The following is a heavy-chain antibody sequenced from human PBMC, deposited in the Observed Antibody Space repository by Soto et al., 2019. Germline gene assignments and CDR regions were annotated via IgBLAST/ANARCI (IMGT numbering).Heavy chain of an antibody. J-gene: IGHJ6*02. CDR3: ARRPSSGWTAPNYYYYGMDV. CDR2: INSDGSST. D-gene: IGHD6-19*01. V-gene: IGHV3-74*01. CDR1: GFTFSSYW. Sequence: PGGSLRLSCAASGFTFSSYWMHWARQAPGKGLVWVSRINSDGSSTSYADSVKGRFTISRDNAKNTLYLQMNSLRAEDTAVYYCARRPSSGWTAPNYYYYGMDVWGQGTTVTVSS.